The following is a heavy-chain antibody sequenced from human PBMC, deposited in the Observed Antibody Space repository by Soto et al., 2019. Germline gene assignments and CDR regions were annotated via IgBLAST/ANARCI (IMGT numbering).Heavy chain of an antibody. V-gene: IGHV3-30-3*01. J-gene: IGHJ6*02. Sequence: WGSLRLSCSASVVTFSDYAMHWFRQAPGKGLEWVAIISFDGSNEHYADSVQGRFTISRDNSENTLYLQMNSLRADDTAVYYCARPAATVIFYSGMDVWGQGTTVTVSS. CDR1: VVTFSDYA. CDR3: ARPAATVIFYSGMDV. D-gene: IGHD4-17*01. CDR2: ISFDGSNE.